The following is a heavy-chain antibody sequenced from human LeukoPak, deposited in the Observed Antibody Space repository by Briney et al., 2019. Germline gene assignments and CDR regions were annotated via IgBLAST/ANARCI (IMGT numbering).Heavy chain of an antibody. CDR1: GYSISSGYY. CDR2: IYHSGST. Sequence: SETLSLTCTVSGYSISSGYYWGWIRQPPGKGLEWIGSIYHSGSTYYNPSLKSRVTISVDTSKNQFSLKLSSVTAADTAVYYCARADSFQQWQIPPDNAFDIWGQGTMVTVSS. V-gene: IGHV4-38-2*02. J-gene: IGHJ3*02. D-gene: IGHD6-19*01. CDR3: ARADSFQQWQIPPDNAFDI.